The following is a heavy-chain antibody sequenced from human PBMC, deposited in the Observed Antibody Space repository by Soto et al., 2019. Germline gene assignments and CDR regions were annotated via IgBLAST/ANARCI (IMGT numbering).Heavy chain of an antibody. CDR2: IKPDGSGK. D-gene: IGHD3-22*01. Sequence: GGSLRLSCAASGFTFSTYWMSWVRQAPGKGLEWVANIKPDGSGKWYVDSVKGRFTISRDNAKNSLYLQMNSLRAEDTAVYYCARGDYYDTSGPFSDAFDIWGQGTMVTVSS. V-gene: IGHV3-7*04. J-gene: IGHJ3*02. CDR3: ARGDYYDTSGPFSDAFDI. CDR1: GFTFSTYW.